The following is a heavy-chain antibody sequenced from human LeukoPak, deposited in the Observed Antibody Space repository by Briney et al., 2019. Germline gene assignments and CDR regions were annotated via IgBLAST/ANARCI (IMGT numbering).Heavy chain of an antibody. J-gene: IGHJ5*02. Sequence: SGGSLRLSCAASGFTVSSNYMSWVRQAPGKGLEWVSVIYSGGSTYYADSVKGRFTISRDNAKNSLYLQMNSLRAEDTAVYYCARAVAGNWLDPWGQGTLVTVSS. V-gene: IGHV3-66*01. CDR3: ARAVAGNWLDP. D-gene: IGHD6-19*01. CDR1: GFTVSSNY. CDR2: IYSGGST.